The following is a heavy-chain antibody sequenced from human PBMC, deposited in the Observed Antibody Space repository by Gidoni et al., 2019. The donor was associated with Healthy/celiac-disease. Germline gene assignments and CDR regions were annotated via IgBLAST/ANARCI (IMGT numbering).Heavy chain of an antibody. J-gene: IGHJ5*02. Sequence: QVQLQESGPGLVKPSETLSLTGPAPGGPISSYYWSWIRQPPGKGLEWIGYIYYSGSTNYNPSLKSRVTISVDTSKNQFSLKLSSVTAADTAVYYCASFPYPDFWREFDPWGQGTLVTVSS. CDR1: GGPISSYY. D-gene: IGHD3-3*01. CDR2: IYYSGST. CDR3: ASFPYPDFWREFDP. V-gene: IGHV4-59*01.